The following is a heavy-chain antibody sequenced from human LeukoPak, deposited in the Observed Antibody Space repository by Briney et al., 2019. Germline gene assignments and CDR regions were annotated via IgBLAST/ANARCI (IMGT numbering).Heavy chain of an antibody. CDR1: EYTFTNYA. Sequence: ASVKVSCKASEYTFTNYAMHWVRQAPGQRLEWMGWINTGNGNTKYSQKFQGRVTITRDTSASTAYMDLSSLRSEDTAVYYCARDGEYRSSVNWFDPWGQGTLVTVSS. J-gene: IGHJ5*02. V-gene: IGHV1-3*04. CDR2: INTGNGNT. CDR3: ARDGEYRSSVNWFDP. D-gene: IGHD6-13*01.